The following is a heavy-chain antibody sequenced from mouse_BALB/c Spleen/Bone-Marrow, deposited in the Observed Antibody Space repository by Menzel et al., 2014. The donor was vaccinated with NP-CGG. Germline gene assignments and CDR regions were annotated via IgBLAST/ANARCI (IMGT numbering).Heavy chain of an antibody. D-gene: IGHD4-1*01. CDR3: ASTGYFFDY. CDR2: ISSGGNYT. J-gene: IGHJ2*01. CDR1: GFTFSSYA. V-gene: IGHV5-9-1*01. Sequence: DVKLQESGGGLVKPGGSLKLSCAASGFTFSSYAMSWVRQTPEKRLEWVATISSGGNYTYYPDSVKGRFTISTDNAKNTLYLQMSSLRSEDTAMYYCASTGYFFDYWGQGTTLTVSS.